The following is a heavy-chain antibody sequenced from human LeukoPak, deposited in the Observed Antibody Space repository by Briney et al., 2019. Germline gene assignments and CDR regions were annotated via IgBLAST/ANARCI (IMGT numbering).Heavy chain of an antibody. CDR1: GGSISSSTYY. V-gene: IGHV4-39*02. CDR2: IYYSGST. J-gene: IGHJ6*02. CDR3: ARDAGTSHYYYYGMDV. Sequence: PSETLSLTCTVSGGSISSSTYYWGWIRQPPGKGLEWIGSIYYSGSTYYNPSLKSRVTISLDTSKNQFSLKLSSVTAADTAVYYCARDAGTSHYYYYGMDVWGQGTTVTVSS. D-gene: IGHD3/OR15-3a*01.